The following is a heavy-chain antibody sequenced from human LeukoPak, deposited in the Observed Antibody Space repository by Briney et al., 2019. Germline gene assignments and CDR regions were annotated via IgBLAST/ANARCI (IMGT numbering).Heavy chain of an antibody. CDR3: AREPSAWGGYFDL. V-gene: IGHV3-74*01. CDR2: IKSDGSST. CDR1: GFTFSNYD. J-gene: IGHJ2*01. D-gene: IGHD3-16*01. Sequence: GGSLRLSCAASGFTFSNYDMSWVRQAPGKGLVWVSRIKSDGSSTTYADSVKGRFTVSRDNDKNTLHLQMNSLRAEDTAVYYCAREPSAWGGYFDLWGRGTLVTVSS.